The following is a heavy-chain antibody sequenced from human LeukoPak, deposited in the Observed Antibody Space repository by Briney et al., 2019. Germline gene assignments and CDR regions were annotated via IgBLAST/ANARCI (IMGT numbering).Heavy chain of an antibody. CDR2: ISAYNGNT. D-gene: IGHD3-16*02. CDR1: GYTFTSYG. J-gene: IGHJ5*02. Sequence: ASVKVSCKASGYTFTSYGISWVRQAPGQGLEWMGWISAYNGNTNYAQKLQGRVTMTTDTSTSTAYMELRSLRSDDTAVYYCARERGGNYYDYVWGSYRHDNWFDPWGQGTLVTVSS. V-gene: IGHV1-18*01. CDR3: ARERGGNYYDYVWGSYRHDNWFDP.